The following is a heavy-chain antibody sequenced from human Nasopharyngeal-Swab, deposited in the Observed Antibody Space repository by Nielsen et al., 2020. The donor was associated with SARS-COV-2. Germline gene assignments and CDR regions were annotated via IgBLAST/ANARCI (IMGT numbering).Heavy chain of an antibody. CDR3: ARFGLYDTLTGYYSHYYMDV. D-gene: IGHD3-9*01. V-gene: IGHV3-33*01. CDR2: IWYDGGNK. Sequence: GVRQMPGKGLEWVAVIWYDGGNKFCADSVKGRFAISRDNSENTLYLQMNSLRAEDTAVYYCARFGLYDTLTGYYSHYYMDVWGKGTTVTVSS. J-gene: IGHJ6*03.